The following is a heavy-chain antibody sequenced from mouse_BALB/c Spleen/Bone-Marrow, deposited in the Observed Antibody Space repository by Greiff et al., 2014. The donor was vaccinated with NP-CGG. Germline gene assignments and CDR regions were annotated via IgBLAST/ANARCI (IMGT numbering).Heavy chain of an antibody. CDR3: ARRDYGNYGGFAY. CDR2: IYPGDGDT. D-gene: IGHD2-1*01. Sequence: QVQLKESGAGLARPGASGELSCKASGYTFSSYWVPGGKKRPGQGLEWIGAIYPGDGDTRYTQKFKGKATLTADKSSSTAYMQLSSLASEDSAVYYCARRDYGNYGGFAYWGQGTLVTVSA. CDR1: GYTFSSYW. V-gene: IGHV1-87*01. J-gene: IGHJ3*01.